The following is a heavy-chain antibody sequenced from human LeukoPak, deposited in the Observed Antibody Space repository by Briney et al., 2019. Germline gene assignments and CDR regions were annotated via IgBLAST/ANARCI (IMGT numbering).Heavy chain of an antibody. V-gene: IGHV4-39*01. Sequence: SETLSLTCTVSGGSISSSSYYWGWIRQPPGKGLGWIGSIYYSGSTYYDPSLKSRVTISVDTSKNQFSLKLSSVTAADTAVYYCARGSGSYYDYWGQGTLVTVSS. D-gene: IGHD3-10*01. CDR2: IYYSGST. CDR3: ARGSGSYYDY. CDR1: GGSISSSSYY. J-gene: IGHJ4*02.